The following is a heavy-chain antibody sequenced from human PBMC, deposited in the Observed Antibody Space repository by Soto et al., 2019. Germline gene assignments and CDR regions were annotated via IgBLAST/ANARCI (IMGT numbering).Heavy chain of an antibody. J-gene: IGHJ6*02. CDR3: ARVAGDYAYYYYGMDV. CDR1: GLTVSSHY. D-gene: IGHD4-17*01. Sequence: VQLVETGGGLIQPGGSLGLSCAASGLTVSSHYMIWVRQAPGKGLEWVSVLYSVGSTYYADSVKGRFTIYRDNSKNTQYLQMSTLRAEVTDVEYCARVAGDYAYYYYGMDVWGQGTTVTVSS. V-gene: IGHV3-53*02. CDR2: LYSVGST.